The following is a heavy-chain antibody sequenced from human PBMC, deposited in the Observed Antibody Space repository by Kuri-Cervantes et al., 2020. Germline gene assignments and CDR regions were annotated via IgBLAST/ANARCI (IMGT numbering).Heavy chain of an antibody. CDR3: AKVMRFLEWIPLDY. D-gene: IGHD3-3*01. Sequence: GESLKISCAASGFTFSSYAMSWVRQAPGKGLEWVSAISGSGGSTYYADSVKGRFTISRDNSKNTLYLQMNSLRPEDTAMYYCAKVMRFLEWIPLDYWGQGALVTVSS. J-gene: IGHJ4*02. CDR2: ISGSGGST. V-gene: IGHV3-23*01. CDR1: GFTFSSYA.